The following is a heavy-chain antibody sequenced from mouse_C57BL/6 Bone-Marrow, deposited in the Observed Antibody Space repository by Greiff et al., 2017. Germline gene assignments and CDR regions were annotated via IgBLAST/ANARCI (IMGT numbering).Heavy chain of an antibody. CDR1: GYSITSGYY. V-gene: IGHV3-6*01. D-gene: IGHD1-1*01. J-gene: IGHJ2*01. CDR3: ARGVITTVVYFDY. CDR2: ISYDGSN. Sequence: ESGPGLVKPSQSLSLTCSVTGYSITSGYYWNWIRQFPGNKLEWMGYISYDGSNNYNPSLKNRIFITRNTSKNQFFLKLNSVTTEDTATYYCARGVITTVVYFDYWGQGTTLTVSS.